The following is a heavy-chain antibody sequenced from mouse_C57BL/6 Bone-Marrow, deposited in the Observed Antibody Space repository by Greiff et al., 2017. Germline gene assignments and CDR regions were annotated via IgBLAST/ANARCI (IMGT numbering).Heavy chain of an antibody. CDR2: ISDGGSYT. CDR1: GFTFSSYA. D-gene: IGHD2-2*01. Sequence: DVKLVESGGGLVKPGGSLKLSCAASGFTFSSYAMSWVRQTPEKRLEWVATISDGGSYTYYPDNVKGRFTISRDNAKNNLYLQMSHLKSEDTAMYYCARDIYYGYDRGTFDYWGQGTTLTVSS. V-gene: IGHV5-4*01. CDR3: ARDIYYGYDRGTFDY. J-gene: IGHJ2*01.